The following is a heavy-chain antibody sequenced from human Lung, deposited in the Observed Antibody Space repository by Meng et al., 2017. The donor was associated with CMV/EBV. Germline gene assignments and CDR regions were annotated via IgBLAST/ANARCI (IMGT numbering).Heavy chain of an antibody. J-gene: IGHJ4*02. Sequence: GPGLEKPSGTLSLTCAFSGGSISSSNWWSWVRQPPGKGLEWIGEIYHSGSTNYNPSLKSRVAISVDKSKNQFSLKLSSVTAADTAVYYCASFPPPGKQWLVTDYWGQGTLVTVSS. CDR2: IYHSGST. D-gene: IGHD6-19*01. V-gene: IGHV4-4*02. CDR3: ASFPPPGKQWLVTDY. CDR1: GGSISSSNW.